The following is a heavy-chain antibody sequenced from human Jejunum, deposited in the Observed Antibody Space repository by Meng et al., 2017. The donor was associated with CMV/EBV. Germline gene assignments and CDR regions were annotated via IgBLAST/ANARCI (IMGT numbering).Heavy chain of an antibody. CDR1: GGYINTYY. J-gene: IGHJ5*02. CDR2: IYNYGGT. CDR3: VRHGDCSSGSCYYHWFDP. D-gene: IGHD2-2*01. V-gene: IGHV4-59*08. Sequence: QVQMQESCPGLVEPPETLSLTCRFSGGYINTYYWGWIRQSTGKGLEWIGNIYNYGGTYYNPSLKSRVTISTDTSKNEFSLRLKSVTAADTVVYYCVRHGDCSSGSCYYHWFDPWGQGSLVTVSS.